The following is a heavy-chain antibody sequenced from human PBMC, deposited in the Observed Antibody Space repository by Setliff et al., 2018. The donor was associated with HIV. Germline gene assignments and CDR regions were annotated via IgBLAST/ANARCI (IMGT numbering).Heavy chain of an antibody. D-gene: IGHD1-26*01. CDR1: GYSISSHY. V-gene: IGHV4-59*11. CDR2: IFSSGDT. Sequence: SETLSLTCTVSGYSISSHYWSWIRQPPGKELEWIGYIFSSGDTTYNPSLKSRVTISIDTSKNQLSLKVSSVTAADTAVYYCARGWEWGAPLDYWGQGTLVTVSS. CDR3: ARGWEWGAPLDY. J-gene: IGHJ4*02.